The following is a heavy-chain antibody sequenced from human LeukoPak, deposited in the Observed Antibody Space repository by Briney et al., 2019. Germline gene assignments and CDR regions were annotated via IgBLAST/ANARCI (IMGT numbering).Heavy chain of an antibody. CDR3: AKGTGGYYGPFDS. D-gene: IGHD3-22*01. CDR2: INWNSGSI. V-gene: IGHV3-9*01. Sequence: GRSLRLSCAASGFTFDGFALFWVRQAPGKGLEYVSGINWNSGSIDYADSAKGRFTTSRDNARSSLYLQMNSLRVEDTAVYYCAKGTGGYYGPFDSWGQGTLVTVSS. J-gene: IGHJ4*02. CDR1: GFTFDGFA.